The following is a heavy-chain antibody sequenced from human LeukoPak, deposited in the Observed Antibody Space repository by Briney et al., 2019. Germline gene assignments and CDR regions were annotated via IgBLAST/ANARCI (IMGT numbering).Heavy chain of an antibody. CDR1: GGSISSGSYY. D-gene: IGHD3-9*01. CDR3: AREEGSDYDILTGYYTRRTYYFDY. CDR2: IYTSGST. J-gene: IGHJ4*02. Sequence: SETLSLTCTVSGGSISSGSYYWSWIRQPAGKGLEWIGRIYTSGSTNYNPSLKSRVTISVDTSKNQFSLKLSSVTAADTAVYYCAREEGSDYDILTGYYTRRTYYFDYWGQGTLVTVSS. V-gene: IGHV4-61*02.